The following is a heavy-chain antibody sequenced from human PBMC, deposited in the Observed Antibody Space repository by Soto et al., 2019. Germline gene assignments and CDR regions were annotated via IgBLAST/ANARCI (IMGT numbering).Heavy chain of an antibody. CDR1: GYTFTSYA. CDR2: INAGNGNT. CDR3: ARVRATIFGVVIPTSGYYMDV. D-gene: IGHD3-3*01. V-gene: IGHV1-3*01. Sequence: GASVKVSCKASGYTFTSYAMHLVGQAPGQKLEWMGWINAGNGNTKYSQKFQGRVTITRDTSASTAYMELSSLRSEDTAVYYCARVRATIFGVVIPTSGYYMDVWGKGTTVTVSS. J-gene: IGHJ6*03.